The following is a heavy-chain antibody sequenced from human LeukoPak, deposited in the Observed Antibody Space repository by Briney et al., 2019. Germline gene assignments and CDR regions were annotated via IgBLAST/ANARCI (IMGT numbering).Heavy chain of an antibody. CDR2: INHSGST. J-gene: IGHJ4*02. CDR1: GGSFSGYY. D-gene: IGHD3-22*01. CDR3: ARVAYYDSSGSLGY. Sequence: PSETLSLTCAVYGGSFSGYYWSWIRQPPGKGLEWIGEINHSGSTNYNPSLKSRVTISVDTSKNQFSLKLSSVTAADTAVYYCARVAYYDSSGSLGYWGQGTLVTVSS. V-gene: IGHV4-34*01.